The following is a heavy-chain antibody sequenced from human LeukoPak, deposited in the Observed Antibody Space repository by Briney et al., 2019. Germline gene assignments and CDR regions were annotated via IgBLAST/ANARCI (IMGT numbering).Heavy chain of an antibody. CDR1: GFSFSSNW. Sequence: GGSLRLSCAAPGFSFSSNWMGWVRQAPGKGLEWVAHIKRDGSQKYYLDSVKGRFTISRDNAKDSLYLQMNSLRVEDTAVYYCARLGLEVGGPNWFDPWGQGTLVTVSS. V-gene: IGHV3-7*01. CDR3: ARLGLEVGGPNWFDP. CDR2: IKRDGSQK. J-gene: IGHJ5*02. D-gene: IGHD1-1*01.